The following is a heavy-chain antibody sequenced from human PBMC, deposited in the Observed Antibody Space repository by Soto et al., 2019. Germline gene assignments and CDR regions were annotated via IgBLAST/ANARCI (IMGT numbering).Heavy chain of an antibody. CDR2: ISYDGSNK. D-gene: IGHD4-17*01. J-gene: IGHJ4*02. CDR3: AKDFYHGDYYFDY. V-gene: IGHV3-30*18. CDR1: GFTFSSYG. Sequence: GGSLRLSCAASGFTFSSYGMHWVRQAPGKGLEWVAVISYDGSNKYYADSVKGRFTISRDNSKNTLYLQMNGLRAEDTAVYYCAKDFYHGDYYFDYWGQGTLVTVSS.